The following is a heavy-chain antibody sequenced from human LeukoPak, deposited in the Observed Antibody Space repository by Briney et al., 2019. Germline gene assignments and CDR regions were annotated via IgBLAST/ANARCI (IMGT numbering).Heavy chain of an antibody. V-gene: IGHV3-53*01. Sequence: SGXTXXXDYXXXVRQAPGKGLEWVSVIYSGGSTYYADSVKGRFAISRDDAKNSLYLQMNSLRAEDTALYYCAREVSEGFDFWGQGTLVTVSS. CDR2: IYSGGST. CDR3: AREVSEGFDF. CDR1: GXTXXXDY. J-gene: IGHJ4*02. D-gene: IGHD3-22*01.